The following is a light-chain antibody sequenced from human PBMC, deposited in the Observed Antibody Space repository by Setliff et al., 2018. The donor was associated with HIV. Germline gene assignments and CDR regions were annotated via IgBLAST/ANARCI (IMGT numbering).Light chain of an antibody. V-gene: IGKV4-1*01. CDR3: QQYYSPPLT. J-gene: IGKJ4*01. Sequence: DIVMTQSPDSLAVSLGERATINCKSSQGCLYSPHNKNFLAWYQQKPGQSPKLLIYWASTRESGVPDRFSGSGSGTDFTLTISSLQAEDVAVYYCQQYYSPPLTFGGGTRWIS. CDR2: WAS. CDR1: QGCLYSPHNKNF.